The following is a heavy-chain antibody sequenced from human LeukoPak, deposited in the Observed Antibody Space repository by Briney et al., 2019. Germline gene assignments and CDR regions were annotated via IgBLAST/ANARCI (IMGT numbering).Heavy chain of an antibody. CDR3: AGGGLQQLLDH. V-gene: IGHV4-59*11. D-gene: IGHD6-13*01. J-gene: IGHJ4*02. CDR1: GHSISSHY. CDR2: VYYTGNT. Sequence: PSETLSLTCTVSGHSISSHYWSWIRQPPGKGLEWIGYVYYTGNTKYNPSLKSRVTMSVDTSKNQFSLKLTSVTAADTAVYYCAGGGLQQLLDHWGQGTLVTVAS.